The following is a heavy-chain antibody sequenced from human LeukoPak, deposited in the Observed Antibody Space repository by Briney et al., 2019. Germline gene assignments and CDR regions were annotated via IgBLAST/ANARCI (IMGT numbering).Heavy chain of an antibody. CDR3: ARGKLDPIVRGVHNWFDP. CDR2: IYYSGST. D-gene: IGHD3-10*01. V-gene: IGHV4-61*01. Sequence: PSETLSLTCTVSGGSVSSGSYYWSWIRQPPGTGLEWIGYIYYSGSTNYNHSLKSRVTISVDTSKNQFSLKLSSVTAADTAVYYCARGKLDPIVRGVHNWFDPWRQGTLVTVSS. CDR1: GGSVSSGSYY. J-gene: IGHJ5*02.